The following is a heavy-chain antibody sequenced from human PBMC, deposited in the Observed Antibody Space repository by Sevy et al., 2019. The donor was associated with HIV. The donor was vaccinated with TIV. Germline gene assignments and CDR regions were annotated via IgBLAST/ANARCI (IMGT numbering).Heavy chain of an antibody. CDR2: IYTDGST. V-gene: IGHV3-66*02. D-gene: IGHD3-9*01. CDR1: GFTVSSNY. J-gene: IGHJ3*02. Sequence: GGSLRLSCAAAGFTVSSNYMNWVRQAPGKGLEWVSIIYTDGSTYYADSVKGRFIIFRDNSKNTLYLQMSRLRANDTAVYFCARDPGDWSLGRGAFDIWGQGTVVTVSS. CDR3: ARDPGDWSLGRGAFDI.